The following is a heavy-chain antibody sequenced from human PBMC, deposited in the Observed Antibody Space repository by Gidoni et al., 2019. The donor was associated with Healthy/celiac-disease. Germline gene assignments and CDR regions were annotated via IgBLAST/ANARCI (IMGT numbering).Heavy chain of an antibody. CDR2: VYYSGST. CDR3: AGFAAEVDAFDI. CDR1: GGSISSGGYY. Sequence: QLQLQQSGPGLVKPSQTMSLTCTVTGGSISSGGYYWSWIRQPPGKGLEWIGYVYYSGSTYYNPSLKSRVTISVDTSKNQFSLKLSSVTAADTAVYYCAGFAAEVDAFDIWGQGTMVTVSS. J-gene: IGHJ3*02. V-gene: IGHV4-31*03. D-gene: IGHD6-25*01.